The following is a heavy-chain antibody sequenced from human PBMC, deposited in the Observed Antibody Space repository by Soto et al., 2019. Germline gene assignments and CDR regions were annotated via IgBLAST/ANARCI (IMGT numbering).Heavy chain of an antibody. CDR3: ARIHFGDEPSYYYYGMDL. V-gene: IGHV4-30-4*01. CDR1: GGSFSSGDYY. CDR2: IYYTGST. J-gene: IGHJ6*02. D-gene: IGHD4-17*01. Sequence: SETLSLTCTVSGGSFSSGDYYWSWVRQPPGKGLEWIGYIYYTGSTFNNPSLKSRVSISIDTSKTQFSLKLSSVTAADTAVYYCARIHFGDEPSYYYYGMDLWGQGTTVTVSS.